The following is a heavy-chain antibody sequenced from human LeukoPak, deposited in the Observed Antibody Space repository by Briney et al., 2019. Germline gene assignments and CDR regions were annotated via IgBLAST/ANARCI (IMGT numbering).Heavy chain of an antibody. J-gene: IGHJ6*02. CDR3: ARATAGVVLDV. CDR1: GFTFSSYD. V-gene: IGHV3-13*01. CDR2: IGTAGDT. Sequence: PGGSLRLSCAASGFTFSSYDMHWVRQATGKGLEWVSAIGTAGDTYYPGSVKGRFTISRENAKNSLYLQMNSLRAGDTAVYYCARATAGVVLDVWGQGTTATVSS. D-gene: IGHD2-8*01.